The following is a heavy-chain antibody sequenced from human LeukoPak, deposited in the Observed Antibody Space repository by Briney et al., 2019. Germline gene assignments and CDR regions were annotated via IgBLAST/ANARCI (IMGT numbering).Heavy chain of an antibody. CDR1: GFTFSSYD. J-gene: IGHJ4*02. Sequence: GGSLRLSCAASGFTFSSYDMHWVRQATGKGLEWVSAIGTAGDTYYPGSVKGRFTISRENAKNSLYLQMNSLRAGDTAVYYCARAYYYGSGSPPYYFDYWGQGTLVTVPS. CDR3: ARAYYYGSGSPPYYFDY. CDR2: IGTAGDT. V-gene: IGHV3-13*01. D-gene: IGHD3-10*01.